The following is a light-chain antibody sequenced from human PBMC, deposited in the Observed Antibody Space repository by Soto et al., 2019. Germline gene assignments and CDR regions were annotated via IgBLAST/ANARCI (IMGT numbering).Light chain of an antibody. V-gene: IGLV2-23*02. CDR3: CTDAGSGVV. Sequence: QSVLTQPASVSGSPGQSITISCTGTSSDVGSYNVVSWYQQHPGKAPKLMIYEVLYRPSGVSNRFSGSKSGNTASLTISGLQAEDEADYYCCTDAGSGVVFGGGTKLTVL. CDR2: EVL. CDR1: SSDVGSYNV. J-gene: IGLJ2*01.